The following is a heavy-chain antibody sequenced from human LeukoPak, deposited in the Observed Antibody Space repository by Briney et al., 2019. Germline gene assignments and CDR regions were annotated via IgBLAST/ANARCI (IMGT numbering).Heavy chain of an antibody. D-gene: IGHD3-22*01. CDR2: IYYSGST. J-gene: IGHJ4*02. CDR3: ARDRSSGLSH. V-gene: IGHV4-59*01. CDR1: GGSISSYY. Sequence: SETLSLTCTVSGGSISSYYWTCIRQPPGKGLEWIGYIYYSGSTNYNPSLKSRVTISLDTSKNQFSLKLSSVTAADTAMYYCARDRSSGLSHWGQGTLVTVSS.